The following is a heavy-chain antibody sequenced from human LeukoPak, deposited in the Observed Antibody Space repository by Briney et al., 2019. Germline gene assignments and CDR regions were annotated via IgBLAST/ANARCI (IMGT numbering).Heavy chain of an antibody. J-gene: IGHJ4*02. CDR1: GGSISSYH. CDR2: MYDSGST. CDR3: ARLISRSSTWGFFDY. D-gene: IGHD6-13*01. V-gene: IGHV4-59*08. Sequence: SETLSLTCSVSGGSISSYHWSWIRQPPGKGLEWIGYMYDSGSTNYNPPLKSRVSISVDLYKNRFSLQLSSMKDADTAVYICARLISRSSTWGFFDYWGQGTLVTVSS.